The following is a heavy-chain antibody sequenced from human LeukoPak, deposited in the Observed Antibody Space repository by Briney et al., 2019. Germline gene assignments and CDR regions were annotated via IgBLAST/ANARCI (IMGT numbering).Heavy chain of an antibody. CDR1: GGSITSGSYY. V-gene: IGHV4-61*02. D-gene: IGHD5-24*01. J-gene: IGHJ4*02. CDR3: ARDGYNENEYYFDY. Sequence: PSETLSLTCILSGGSITSGSYYWSWIRQPAGKGLEWIGRIYTSGSTNYNPSLKSRVTISVDTSKNQVSLKLSSVTAADTAVYYCARDGYNENEYYFDYWGQGTLVTVSS. CDR2: IYTSGST.